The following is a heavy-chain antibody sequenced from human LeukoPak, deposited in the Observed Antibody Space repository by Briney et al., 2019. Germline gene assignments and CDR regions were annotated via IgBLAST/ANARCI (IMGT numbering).Heavy chain of an antibody. D-gene: IGHD3-10*01. Sequence: PGGSLRLSCAASGFTFSSYAMSWVRQATGKGLEWVSSISGSGGSTYYADSVKGRFTTSRDNSKNTLNLQMSSLRAEDTAVYYCAKQGALYGSGSYFDYWGQGTLVTVSS. V-gene: IGHV3-23*01. J-gene: IGHJ4*02. CDR2: ISGSGGST. CDR1: GFTFSSYA. CDR3: AKQGALYGSGSYFDY.